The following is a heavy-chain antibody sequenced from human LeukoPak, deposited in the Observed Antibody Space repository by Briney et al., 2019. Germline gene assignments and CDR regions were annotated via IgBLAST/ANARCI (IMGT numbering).Heavy chain of an antibody. V-gene: IGHV3-23*01. Sequence: PGGSLRLSCAASGFTFSSYAMTWVRQAPGKGLEWVSTITSGGSTYYADSVKGRFTISRDNSKNTLYLQMNSLRAEDTAVYYCAKGSGSYYYYMDVWGKGTTVTVSS. J-gene: IGHJ6*03. CDR2: ITSGGST. CDR3: AKGSGSYYYYMDV. D-gene: IGHD1-26*01. CDR1: GFTFSSYA.